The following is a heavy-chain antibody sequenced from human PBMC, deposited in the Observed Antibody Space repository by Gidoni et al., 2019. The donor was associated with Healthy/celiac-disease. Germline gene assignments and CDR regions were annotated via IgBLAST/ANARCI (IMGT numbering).Heavy chain of an antibody. Sequence: QVQLVESGGGVVQPGRSLRLSCAASGFTFSSYAMHWVRQAPGKGLEWVAVISYDGSNKYYADSVKGRFTISRDNSKNTLYLQMNSLRAEDTAVYYCWHNWNDGDYDYWGQGTLVTVSS. V-gene: IGHV3-30-3*01. CDR1: GFTFSSYA. J-gene: IGHJ4*02. D-gene: IGHD1-1*01. CDR3: WHNWNDGDYDY. CDR2: ISYDGSNK.